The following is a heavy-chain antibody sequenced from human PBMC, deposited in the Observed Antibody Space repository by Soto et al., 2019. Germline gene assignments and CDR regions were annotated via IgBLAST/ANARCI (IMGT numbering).Heavy chain of an antibody. J-gene: IGHJ4*02. D-gene: IGHD3-16*02. Sequence: PGGSLRLSCAASGFTFSSYGMHWVRQAPGKGPEWVAVIWHDGNKEYYADSVKGRFTISRDNSKNTLSLQMNSLRAEDTAVYYCAKDSLPTYYDYIWGSYRYPYYFDYWGQGTLVTVSS. CDR1: GFTFSSYG. CDR3: AKDSLPTYYDYIWGSYRYPYYFDY. CDR2: IWHDGNKE. V-gene: IGHV3-30*02.